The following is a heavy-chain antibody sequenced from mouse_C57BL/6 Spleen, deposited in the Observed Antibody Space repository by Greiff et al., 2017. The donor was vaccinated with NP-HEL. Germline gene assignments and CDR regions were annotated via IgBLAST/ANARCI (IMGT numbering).Heavy chain of an antibody. CDR1: GFSLTSYG. CDR3: ARNGVVLLAY. J-gene: IGHJ3*01. V-gene: IGHV2-2*01. Sequence: QVQLQQSGPGLVQPSQSLSITCTVSGFSLTSYGVHWVRQSPGKGLEWLGGIWSGGSTDYNAAFISRLSISKDNSKSQVFFKMNSLQADDTAIYYCARNGVVLLAYWGQGTLVTVSA. CDR2: IWSGGST.